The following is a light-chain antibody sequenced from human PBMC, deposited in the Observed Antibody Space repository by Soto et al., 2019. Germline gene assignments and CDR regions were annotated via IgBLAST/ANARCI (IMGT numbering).Light chain of an antibody. CDR3: QHYNNFPWT. Sequence: DIQMTQSPSTLSASVGDRVTISCRASQSINMWLAWYQQKPGKAPKLLIYRASSLESGVPSRFSGSGSGTEFTLTISSLQPEDFAAYYCQHYNNFPWTFGQGTKVDIK. CDR1: QSINMW. CDR2: RAS. V-gene: IGKV1-5*03. J-gene: IGKJ1*01.